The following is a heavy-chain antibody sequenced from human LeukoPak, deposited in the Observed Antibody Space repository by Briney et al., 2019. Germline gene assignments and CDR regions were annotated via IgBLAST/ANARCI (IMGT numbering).Heavy chain of an antibody. CDR1: GGSISSGGYY. CDR2: IYYSGST. J-gene: IGHJ6*02. CDR3: ARDITVTTFGYYYGMDV. D-gene: IGHD4-17*01. V-gene: IGHV4-31*03. Sequence: SQTLSLTCTVSGGSISSGGYYWSWIRQHPGKGLEWIGYIYYSGSTYYNPSLKSRGTISVDTSKNQFSLKLSSVTAADTAVYYCARDITVTTFGYYYGMDVWGQGTTVTVSS.